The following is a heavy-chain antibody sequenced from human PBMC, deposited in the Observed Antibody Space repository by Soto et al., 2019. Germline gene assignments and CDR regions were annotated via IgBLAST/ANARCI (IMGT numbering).Heavy chain of an antibody. V-gene: IGHV1-18*01. CDR3: ARDLESIAARPPLSPRYLDAFDI. Sequence: ASVKVSCKASGYTFTSYGISWVRQAPGQGLEWMGWISAYNGNTNYAQKLQGRVTMTTDTSTSTAYMELRSLRSDDTAVYYCARDLESIAARPPLSPRYLDAFDIWGQGTMVTVSS. CDR1: GYTFTSYG. CDR2: ISAYNGNT. D-gene: IGHD6-6*01. J-gene: IGHJ3*02.